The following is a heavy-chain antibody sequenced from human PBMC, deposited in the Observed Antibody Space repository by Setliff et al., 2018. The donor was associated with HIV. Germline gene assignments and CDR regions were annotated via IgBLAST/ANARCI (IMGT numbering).Heavy chain of an antibody. CDR1: GGSISSGGYY. V-gene: IGHV4-39*01. D-gene: IGHD2-15*01. CDR2: IYYSGST. CDR3: ARHPPYCSGGSCYRGRGYYFDY. Sequence: SLTCTVSGGSISSGGYYWSWIRQPPGKGLEWIGSIYYSGSTYYNPSLKSRVTISVDTSKNQFSLKLNSVTAADTAMYYCARHPPYCSGGSCYRGRGYYFDYWGQGTLVTVSS. J-gene: IGHJ4*02.